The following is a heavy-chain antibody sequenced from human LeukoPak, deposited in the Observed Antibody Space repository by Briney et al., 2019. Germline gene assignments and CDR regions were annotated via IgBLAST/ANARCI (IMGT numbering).Heavy chain of an antibody. D-gene: IGHD1-26*01. CDR3: ARAPSGGSYLAYFDY. V-gene: IGHV3-48*02. CDR1: GFTLSSYS. J-gene: IGHJ4*02. CDR2: ISSSSSTI. Sequence: GGSLRLSCAASGFTLSSYSMNGVRQAPGKGVEWVSYISSSSSTIYYAASVKGRFTNSRDNAKNSLYLQMNSLRDEDTAVYYCARAPSGGSYLAYFDYWGQGTLVTVSS.